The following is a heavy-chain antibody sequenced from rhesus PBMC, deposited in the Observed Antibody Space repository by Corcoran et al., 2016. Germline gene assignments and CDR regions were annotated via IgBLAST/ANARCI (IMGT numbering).Heavy chain of an antibody. J-gene: IGHJ4*01. CDR1: EYTFIELS. Sequence: EVQLVKSGAEVKQPGASGKVSSKVSEYTFIELSMHWVRQAPGKGPGWVGGVDPVNCTIIDGGMSQCRDTSTDHTSTNPAYMAPSSLGSEDPASLCWAGNGGRLYYFDSWGQGVLVTVSS. D-gene: IGHD6-25*01. V-gene: IGHV1-156*01. CDR2: VDPVNCTI. CDR3: AGNGGRLYYFDS.